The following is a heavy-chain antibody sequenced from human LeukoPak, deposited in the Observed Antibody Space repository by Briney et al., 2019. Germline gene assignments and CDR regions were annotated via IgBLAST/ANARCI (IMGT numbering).Heavy chain of an antibody. Sequence: GASVKVFCKAFCYPFNSYGISWGRLAPGQGLEWMGWINPTGGTTYAQKFQDRVTMTRDTSINTAYMELSGLRSDDTAVYYCARDLGWSSSHWGQGTLVTVSS. CDR3: ARDLGWSSSH. D-gene: IGHD6-6*01. CDR2: INPTGGT. CDR1: CYPFNSYG. V-gene: IGHV1-2*02. J-gene: IGHJ4*02.